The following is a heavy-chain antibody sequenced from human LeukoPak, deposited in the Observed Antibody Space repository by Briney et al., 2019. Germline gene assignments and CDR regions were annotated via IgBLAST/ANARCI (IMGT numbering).Heavy chain of an antibody. Sequence: ASVKVSCKASGYTFTSYYMHWVRQAPGQGLEWMGIINPSGGSTSYAQKFQGRVTMTRDTSTSTVYMELSSLRSEDTAVYYCARDLGYSYGFELNHAFDIWGQGTMATVSS. CDR2: INPSGGST. V-gene: IGHV1-46*01. CDR1: GYTFTSYY. D-gene: IGHD5-18*01. J-gene: IGHJ3*02. CDR3: ARDLGYSYGFELNHAFDI.